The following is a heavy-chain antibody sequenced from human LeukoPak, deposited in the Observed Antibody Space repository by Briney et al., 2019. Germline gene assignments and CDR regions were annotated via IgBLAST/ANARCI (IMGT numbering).Heavy chain of an antibody. V-gene: IGHV4-39*07. D-gene: IGHD1-26*01. Sequence: SETLSLTCTVSGDSISRSSDYWGWIRQPPGKGPEWIGSVYHGGNTYYKASLKSRVTISLDTSKNQFSLRLSSVTAADTAVYYCARSYSGIFLYWGQGSLVTVSS. CDR1: GDSISRSSDY. CDR2: VYHGGNT. J-gene: IGHJ1*01. CDR3: ARSYSGIFLY.